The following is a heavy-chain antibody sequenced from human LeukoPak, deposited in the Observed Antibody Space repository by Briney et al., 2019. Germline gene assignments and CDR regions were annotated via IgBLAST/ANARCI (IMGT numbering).Heavy chain of an antibody. CDR3: AGTTGTARGVWFDP. Sequence: GGSLRLSCAASGFTFSSYAMHWVRQAPGKGLEWVAVISYDGSNKYYADSVKGRFTISRDNSKNTLYLQMNSLRAEDTAVYYCAGTTGTARGVWFDPWGQGTLVTVSS. CDR1: GFTFSSYA. D-gene: IGHD1-1*01. V-gene: IGHV3-30-3*01. J-gene: IGHJ5*02. CDR2: ISYDGSNK.